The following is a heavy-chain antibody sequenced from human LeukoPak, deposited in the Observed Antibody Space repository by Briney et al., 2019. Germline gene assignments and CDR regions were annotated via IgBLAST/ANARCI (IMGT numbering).Heavy chain of an antibody. CDR2: IWYDGSNK. J-gene: IGHJ4*02. CDR3: ARDDSGWTFDY. D-gene: IGHD6-19*01. V-gene: IGHV3-33*01. CDR1: GFTFSSYG. Sequence: GRSLRLSCAASGFTFSSYGMHWVRQAPGKGLEWVAVIWYDGSNKYYADSVKGRFTISRDNSKDTLYLQMNSLRAEDTAVYYCARDDSGWTFDYWGQGTLVTVSS.